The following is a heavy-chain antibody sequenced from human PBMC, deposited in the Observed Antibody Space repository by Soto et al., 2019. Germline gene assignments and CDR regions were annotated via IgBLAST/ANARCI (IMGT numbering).Heavy chain of an antibody. J-gene: IGHJ4*02. CDR1: GFTFSSYD. V-gene: IGHV3-64*01. CDR2: ISSHGGTT. CDR3: VRRVSGNYDY. Sequence: EVQLAESGGGMVQPGGSLRLSCVASGFTFSSYDMHWVRQAPGKGLEYVSSISSHGGTTYYGNSVKGRFTISRDNSKNTLYLQVGSLRAEDMAVYYCVRRVSGNYDYWGQGTLVNVSS. D-gene: IGHD1-7*01.